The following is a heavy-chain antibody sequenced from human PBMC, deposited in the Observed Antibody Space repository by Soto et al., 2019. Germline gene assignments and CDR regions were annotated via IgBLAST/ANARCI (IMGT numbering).Heavy chain of an antibody. D-gene: IGHD3-22*01. J-gene: IGHJ5*02. Sequence: GESLRISCKGSGYSFTSYWIGWVRKMPGKGLEWMGIIYPGDSDTRYSPSFQGQVTISADKSISTAYLQWSSLKASDTAMYYCARGSGTMIGGNWFDPWGQGTLVTVSS. CDR2: IYPGDSDT. CDR3: ARGSGTMIGGNWFDP. V-gene: IGHV5-51*01. CDR1: GYSFTSYW.